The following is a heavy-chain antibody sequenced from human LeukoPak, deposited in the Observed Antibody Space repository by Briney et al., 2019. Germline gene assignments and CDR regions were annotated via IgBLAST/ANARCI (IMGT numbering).Heavy chain of an antibody. D-gene: IGHD5-12*01. CDR3: ARGGVYSGYD. CDR1: GFAFSSHG. J-gene: IGHJ1*01. CDR2: ISYDGSDK. Sequence: GGSLRLSCAAPGFAFSSHGMHWVRQAPGKGLECVAVISYDGSDKYFADSVKGRFTISRDNSKNTLYLQVNSLRAEDTAVYYCARGGVYSGYDWGQGSLVTVSS. V-gene: IGHV3-30*03.